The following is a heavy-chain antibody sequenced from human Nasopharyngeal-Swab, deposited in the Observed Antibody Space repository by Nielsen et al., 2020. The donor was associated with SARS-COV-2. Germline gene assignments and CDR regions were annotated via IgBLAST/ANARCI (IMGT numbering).Heavy chain of an antibody. V-gene: IGHV5-51*01. CDR3: ASLPNPYQGWFDP. CDR1: GYSFTSYW. D-gene: IGHD2-2*01. J-gene: IGHJ5*02. Sequence: GESLKISCKGSGYSFTSYWIGWVRQMPGKGLEWMGIIYPGDSDTRYSPSFQGQVTISADKSISTAYLQWSSLKASDTAMCYCASLPNPYQGWFDPWGQGTLVTVSS. CDR2: IYPGDSDT.